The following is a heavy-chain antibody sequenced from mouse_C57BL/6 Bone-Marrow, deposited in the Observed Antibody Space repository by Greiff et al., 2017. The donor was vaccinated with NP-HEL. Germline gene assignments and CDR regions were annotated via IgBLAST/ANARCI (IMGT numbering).Heavy chain of an antibody. CDR3: TGGTGV. CDR1: GYTFTDYE. J-gene: IGHJ1*03. Sequence: QVQLQQSGAELVRPGASVTLSCKASGYTFTDYEMHWVKQTPVHGLEWIGAIDPETGGTAYNQKFKGKALLTADTSSSTAYMELRSLTTADSAVYYCTGGTGVWGTGTTVTVAS. CDR2: IDPETGGT. D-gene: IGHD3-3*01. V-gene: IGHV1-15*01.